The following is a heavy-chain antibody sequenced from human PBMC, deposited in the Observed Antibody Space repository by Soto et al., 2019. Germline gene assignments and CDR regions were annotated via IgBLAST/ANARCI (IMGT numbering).Heavy chain of an antibody. V-gene: IGHV3-23*01. Sequence: PGGSLRLSCDASGFTFSDFIMNWVRQAPGKELEWVSYISGSGVIIYYGDSVKGRFTISRDNAKKTLYLQMNSLRAEDTAIYYCAKDFLGDSLSCFDPWGQGTLVTVSS. J-gene: IGHJ5*02. D-gene: IGHD2-21*02. CDR3: AKDFLGDSLSCFDP. CDR2: ISGSGVII. CDR1: GFTFSDFI.